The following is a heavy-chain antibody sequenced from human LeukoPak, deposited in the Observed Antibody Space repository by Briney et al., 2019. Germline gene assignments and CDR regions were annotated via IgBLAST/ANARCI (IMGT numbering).Heavy chain of an antibody. D-gene: IGHD7-27*01. CDR1: GGSISSHY. V-gene: IGHV4-59*11. Sequence: SETLSLTCTVSGGSISSHYWSWIRQPPGKGLEWIGYVYYSRSTNYNASLKSRVTISVDTSKNQFSLKLSSVTAADTAVYYCARVSAGVDAFDIWGQGTMVTVSS. J-gene: IGHJ3*02. CDR2: VYYSRST. CDR3: ARVSAGVDAFDI.